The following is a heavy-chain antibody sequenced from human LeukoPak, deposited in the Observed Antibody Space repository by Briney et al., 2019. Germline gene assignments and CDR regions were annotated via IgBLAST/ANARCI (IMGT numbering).Heavy chain of an antibody. Sequence: GGTLRLSCAASGFTFSSYGMSWVRQAPGKGLEWVSGLTANSRSAYYADSVKGRFTISRDNSKNTLYLQMNSLRAEDTAVYYCARKNGLDYWGQGTLVTVSS. J-gene: IGHJ4*02. CDR2: LTANSRSA. CDR3: ARKNGLDY. V-gene: IGHV3-23*01. CDR1: GFTFSSYG.